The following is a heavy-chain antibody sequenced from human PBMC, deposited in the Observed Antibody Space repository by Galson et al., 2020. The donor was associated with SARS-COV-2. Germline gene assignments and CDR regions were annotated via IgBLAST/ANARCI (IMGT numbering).Heavy chain of an antibody. CDR1: GGSISSGGYY. Sequence: SETLSLTCAVSGGSISSGGYYWSWIRQHPGKGLEWIGYIYYSGSTYYNPSLKSRVTISVDTSKNQFSLKLSSVTAADTAVYYCARGGEVVVAATHLYFDYWGQGTLVTVSS. CDR2: IYYSGST. V-gene: IGHV4-31*11. CDR3: ARGGEVVVAATHLYFDY. D-gene: IGHD2-15*01. J-gene: IGHJ4*02.